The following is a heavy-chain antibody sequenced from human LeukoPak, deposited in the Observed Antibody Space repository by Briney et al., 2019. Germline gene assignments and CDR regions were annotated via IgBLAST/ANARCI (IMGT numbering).Heavy chain of an antibody. CDR2: IKQDGSDK. D-gene: IGHD7-27*01. CDR1: GFTFSNYW. Sequence: PGGSLRLSCAASGFTFSNYWMSWVRQAPGKGLEWVANIKQDGSDKFYVDSVKGRFTISRDNAKNSLYLQMTSLRAEDTAVYYCARDKLTGDSFFDSWGQGTLVTVSS. J-gene: IGHJ4*02. V-gene: IGHV3-7*01. CDR3: ARDKLTGDSFFDS.